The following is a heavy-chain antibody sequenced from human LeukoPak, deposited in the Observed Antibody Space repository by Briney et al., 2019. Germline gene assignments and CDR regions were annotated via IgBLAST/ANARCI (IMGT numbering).Heavy chain of an antibody. V-gene: IGHV4-4*07. CDR2: IYTSGSP. CDR1: GGSISSYY. D-gene: IGHD3-22*01. J-gene: IGHJ4*02. CDR3: ARGPKGYYDSSGYSYYFDL. Sequence: SETLSLTCTLSGGSISSYYWRWLRPPAGKGLEWIGRIYTSGSPNSSPSLKSRVTMSVDTSKNQFSLKLSSVTAADTAVYYCARGPKGYYDSSGYSYYFDLWGQGTLVSVSS.